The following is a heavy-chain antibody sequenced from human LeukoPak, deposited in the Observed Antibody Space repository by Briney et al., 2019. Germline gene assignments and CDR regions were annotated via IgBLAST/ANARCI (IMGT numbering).Heavy chain of an antibody. D-gene: IGHD1-26*01. CDR3: ARDLVDGVGAPGAY. Sequence: ASVKVSCKASGYTFTSYDINWVRQAPGQGLEWMGRINTYNGNTNYAQNLQGRVTITTDTSTSTAYMELRSLRSDDTAVFYCARDLVDGVGAPGAYWGQGALVTVSS. CDR1: GYTFTSYD. CDR2: INTYNGNT. V-gene: IGHV1-18*01. J-gene: IGHJ4*02.